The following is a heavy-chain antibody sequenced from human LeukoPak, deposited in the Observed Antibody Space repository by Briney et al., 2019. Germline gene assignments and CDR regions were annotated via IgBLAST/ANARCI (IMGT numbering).Heavy chain of an antibody. CDR1: GYSISSGYY. V-gene: IGHV4-38-2*02. CDR2: IYHSGST. CDR3: ARVGYYDSSGSNGDY. J-gene: IGHJ4*02. Sequence: SETLSLTCTVSGYSISSGYYWGWIRQPPGKGLEWIGSIYHSGSTYYNPSLESRVTISVDTSKNQFSLKLSSVTAADTAVYYCARVGYYDSSGSNGDYWGQGTLVTVSS. D-gene: IGHD3-22*01.